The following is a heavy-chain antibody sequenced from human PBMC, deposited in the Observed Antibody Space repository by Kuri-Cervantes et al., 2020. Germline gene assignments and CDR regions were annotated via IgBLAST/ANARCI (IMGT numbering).Heavy chain of an antibody. Sequence: GESLKISCKASGYRFTSYWIAWVRQVTGKGLEWMGIIYPSDSDTIYSPSFQGQVTISADKSSSTAYLQWSSLKASDTAMYYCARHDVGALGYSWDDWGQGTLVTVSS. D-gene: IGHD6-13*01. CDR1: GYRFTSYW. V-gene: IGHV5-51*01. CDR3: ARHDVGALGYSWDD. J-gene: IGHJ4*02. CDR2: IYPSDSDT.